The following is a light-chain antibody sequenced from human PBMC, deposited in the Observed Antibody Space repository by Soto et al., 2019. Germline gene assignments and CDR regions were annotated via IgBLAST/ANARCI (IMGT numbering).Light chain of an antibody. CDR1: QSVSNW. CDR3: QEYNSHLRT. J-gene: IGKJ1*01. V-gene: IGKV1-5*03. CDR2: KVS. Sequence: DIQMTQSPSTLSASVGDRVTITCRASQSVSNWLAWYQQKPGKPTKVLIYKVSNFESGVPSRYSGSGSGTEFTLTISSLQPDDFATYYCQEYNSHLRTFGEGTKVEI.